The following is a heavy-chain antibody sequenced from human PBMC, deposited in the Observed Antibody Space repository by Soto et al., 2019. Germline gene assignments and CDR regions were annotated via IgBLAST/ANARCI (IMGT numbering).Heavy chain of an antibody. Sequence: QVQLVQSGAEVKKPGASVKVSCKASGYTFTSYVISWVRQAPGQGLEWMGWISAYNGNTNYAQKLQGRVTMTTDTSTSTAYMELRSLRSDDMAVYYCASYREQLVLYGMDVLGQGTTVTVSS. CDR1: GYTFTSYV. CDR2: ISAYNGNT. D-gene: IGHD6-13*01. J-gene: IGHJ6*02. CDR3: ASYREQLVLYGMDV. V-gene: IGHV1-18*03.